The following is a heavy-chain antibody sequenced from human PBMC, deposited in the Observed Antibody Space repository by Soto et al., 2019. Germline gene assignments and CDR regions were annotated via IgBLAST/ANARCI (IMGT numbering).Heavy chain of an antibody. CDR2: INAGNGNT. D-gene: IGHD6-19*01. J-gene: IGHJ4*02. V-gene: IGHV1-3*01. CDR3: ARVSTRYSSGWYLDY. Sequence: QVQLVQSGAEVKKPGASVKVSCKASGYTFTSYAMHWVRQPPGQRLEWMGWINAGNGNTKYSQKFQGRVTITRDTSASTAYMELSSLRSEDTAVYYCARVSTRYSSGWYLDYWGQGTLVTVSS. CDR1: GYTFTSYA.